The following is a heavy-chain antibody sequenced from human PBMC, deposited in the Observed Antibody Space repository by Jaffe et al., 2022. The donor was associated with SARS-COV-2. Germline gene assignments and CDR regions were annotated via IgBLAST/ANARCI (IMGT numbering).Heavy chain of an antibody. J-gene: IGHJ5*02. CDR2: INHSGKS. D-gene: IGHD3-3*01. CDR3: ARGRYFWSGYRASGYWLDP. CDR1: GGSFSGYY. Sequence: QVQLQQWGAGLLKPSETLSLTCAVYGGSFSGYYWSWIRQPPGKGLEWIGDINHSGKSDYDPSLKSRVTILVDMSKNQFSLKLISVTAADTAVYYCARGRYFWSGYRASGYWLDPWGQGTQVTVSS. V-gene: IGHV4-34*01.